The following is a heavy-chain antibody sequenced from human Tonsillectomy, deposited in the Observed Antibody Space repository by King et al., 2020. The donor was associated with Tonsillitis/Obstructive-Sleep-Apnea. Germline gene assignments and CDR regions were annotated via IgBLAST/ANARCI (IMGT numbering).Heavy chain of an antibody. CDR1: GLTFSSYG. Sequence: VQLVESGGGVVQPGRSLRLSCAASGLTFSSYGMHWVRQAPGKGLEWVAVIWYDGSNKYYADSVKGRFTISRDNSKNTLYLQMNSLRAEDTAVYYCARAGYSSSWNPHYWGQGTLVTVSS. D-gene: IGHD6-13*01. V-gene: IGHV3-33*01. CDR2: IWYDGSNK. J-gene: IGHJ4*02. CDR3: ARAGYSSSWNPHY.